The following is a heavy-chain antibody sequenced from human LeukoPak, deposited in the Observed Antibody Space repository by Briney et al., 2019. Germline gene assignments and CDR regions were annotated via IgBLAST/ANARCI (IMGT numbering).Heavy chain of an antibody. CDR2: ISASSRTI. V-gene: IGHV3-48*02. D-gene: IGHD6-6*01. CDR1: GFTFSTYS. J-gene: IGHJ4*02. Sequence: GGSLRLSCAASGFTFSTYSMHWVRQAPGKGLEWVSYISASSRTIDYADSLKGRFTISRDNGKSSLYLQMNSLRDEDTAVYYCARDKYSTIDYWGQGTLVTPSA. CDR3: ARDKYSTIDY.